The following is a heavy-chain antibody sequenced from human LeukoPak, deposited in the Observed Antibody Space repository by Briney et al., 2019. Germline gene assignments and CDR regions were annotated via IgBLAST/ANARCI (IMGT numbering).Heavy chain of an antibody. CDR2: ISGSGGST. V-gene: IGHV3-23*01. D-gene: IGHD5-18*01. J-gene: IGHJ4*02. CDR1: GFTFSSYA. CDR3: AKGPSALYSYGHIYFDY. Sequence: GGSLRLSCAASGFTFSSYAMSWVRQAPGKGLEWVSAISGSGGSTYYADSVKGRFTISRDNSKNTLYLQMNSLRAEDTAVYYCAKGPSALYSYGHIYFDYWGQGTLVTVSS.